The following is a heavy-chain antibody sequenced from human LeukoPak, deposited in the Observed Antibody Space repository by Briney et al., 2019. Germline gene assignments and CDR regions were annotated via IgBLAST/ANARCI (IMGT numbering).Heavy chain of an antibody. V-gene: IGHV4-34*01. D-gene: IGHD3-16*01. CDR1: GGSFSGYY. CDR3: ARADGGLRGFDP. CDR2: INHSGST. Sequence: PSETLSLTCAVYGGSFSGYYWSWIRQPPGRGLEWIGEINHSGSTNYNPSLKSRVTISVDTSKNQFSLKLSSVTAADTAVYYCARADGGLRGFDPWGQGTLVTVSS. J-gene: IGHJ5*02.